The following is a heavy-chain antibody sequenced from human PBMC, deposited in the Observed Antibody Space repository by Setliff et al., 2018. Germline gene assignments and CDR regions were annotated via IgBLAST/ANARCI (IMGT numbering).Heavy chain of an antibody. Sequence: GGSLRLSCGASGFTFSTHAMHWVRQAPGKGLEWVAMIWSDGNNQFYPGSVKGRFTVSRDNSKNMVYLQMDNLRVDDTAVYYCAGDRGGGLYDYWGQGTLVTVSS. D-gene: IGHD3-16*01. V-gene: IGHV3-33*01. CDR1: GFTFSTHA. J-gene: IGHJ4*02. CDR2: IWSDGNNQ. CDR3: AGDRGGGLYDY.